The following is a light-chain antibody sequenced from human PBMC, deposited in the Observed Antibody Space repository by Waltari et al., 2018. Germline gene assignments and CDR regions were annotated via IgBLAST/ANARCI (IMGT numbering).Light chain of an antibody. CDR1: QGISNA. Sequence: DIQMTQSPSSLSASVGDRVTITCRASQGISNALAWYQQKPGKAPKLLLYAASRLESGVRSRFSGSGSGKDYTLTISSLQPEDFASYYCQQYYSIALNFGGGTKVEIK. CDR3: QQYYSIALN. J-gene: IGKJ4*01. CDR2: AAS. V-gene: IGKV1-NL1*01.